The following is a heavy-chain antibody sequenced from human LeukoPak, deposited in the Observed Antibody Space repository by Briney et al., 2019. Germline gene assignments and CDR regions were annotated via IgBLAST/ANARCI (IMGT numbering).Heavy chain of an antibody. J-gene: IGHJ4*02. V-gene: IGHV1-69*04. CDR1: GGTLSGYA. CDR3: ASTVVVTAIPDY. D-gene: IGHD2-21*02. CDR2: IIPILGIA. Sequence: ASVKVSCKASGGTLSGYAISWVRQAPGQGLEWMGRIIPILGIANYAQKFQGRVTITADKSSTAYMELSSLRSEDTAVYYCASTVVVTAIPDYWGQGTLVTVSS.